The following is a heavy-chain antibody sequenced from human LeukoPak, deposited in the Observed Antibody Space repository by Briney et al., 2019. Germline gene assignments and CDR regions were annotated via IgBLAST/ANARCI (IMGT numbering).Heavy chain of an antibody. CDR2: IYYSGST. Sequence: PSQTLSLTCTVSGGSISSGDYYWSWIRQPPGKGLEWIGYIYYSGSTYYNPSLKSRVTISVDTSKNQFSLKLSSVTAADTAVYYCARVGLWFGELSGPLDYRGQGTLVTVSS. CDR1: GGSISSGDYY. V-gene: IGHV4-30-4*01. D-gene: IGHD3-10*01. J-gene: IGHJ4*02. CDR3: ARVGLWFGELSGPLDY.